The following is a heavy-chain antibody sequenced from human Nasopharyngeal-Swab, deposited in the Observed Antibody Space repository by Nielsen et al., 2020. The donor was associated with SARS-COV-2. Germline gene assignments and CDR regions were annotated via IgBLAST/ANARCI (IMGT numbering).Heavy chain of an antibody. V-gene: IGHV4-34*01. D-gene: IGHD5-18*01. CDR1: GGSFSGYY. J-gene: IGHJ6*03. Sequence: SETLSLTCAVYGGSFSGYYWSWIRQPPGKGLEWIGEINHSGSTYYNPSLKSRVTISVDTSKNQFSLKLSSVTAADTAVYYCARGILRGYSYGYYYYMDVWGKGTTVTVSS. CDR3: ARGILRGYSYGYYYYMDV. CDR2: INHSGST.